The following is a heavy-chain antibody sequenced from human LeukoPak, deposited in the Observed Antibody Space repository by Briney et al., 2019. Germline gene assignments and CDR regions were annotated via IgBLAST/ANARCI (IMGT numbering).Heavy chain of an antibody. CDR3: AREKQSGGTPFDY. CDR1: GFTFTGHS. J-gene: IGHJ4*02. CDR2: VSYDEKTI. Sequence: GGSLRLSCVASGFTFTGHSMHWVRQAPGKGLEWVAVVSYDEKTIFYTDSLKGRFGVSRDNSKNTVYLQMNSLRDEDTAVYYCAREKQSGGTPFDYWGQGTLVTVSS. V-gene: IGHV3-30*09. D-gene: IGHD1-26*01.